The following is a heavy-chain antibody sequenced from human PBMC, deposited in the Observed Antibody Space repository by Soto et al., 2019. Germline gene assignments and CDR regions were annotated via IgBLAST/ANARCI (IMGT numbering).Heavy chain of an antibody. J-gene: IGHJ2*01. D-gene: IGHD3-22*01. CDR1: GGTISSYA. Sequence: QVQLVQSGAEVKKPGSSLKVSCKASGGTISSYAITWVRQAPGQGLEWMGGIIPIFGTANYAQKFQGRVTITAGESTSTAYMELSSLRSEDTAVYYCASEAHYDSCAYYPWYFDLWGRGTLVTVSS. CDR3: ASEAHYDSCAYYPWYFDL. V-gene: IGHV1-69*12. CDR2: IIPIFGTA.